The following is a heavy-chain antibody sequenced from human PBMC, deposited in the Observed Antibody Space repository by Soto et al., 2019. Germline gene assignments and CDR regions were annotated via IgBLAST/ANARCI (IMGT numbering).Heavy chain of an antibody. J-gene: IGHJ4*02. CDR3: ARSVEGHFDY. V-gene: IGHV3-48*02. CDR2: ITSDTKTI. CDR1: GFTFSVYS. D-gene: IGHD6-19*01. Sequence: EVQLVESGGDLVQREGSLRLSCVASGFTFSVYSMNWVRQAPGKGLEWFSYITSDTKTIKYADSVKGRFTISRDNAKNSVYLQMNSMRDEDTAVSYCARSVEGHFDYWGQGPVVTVSS.